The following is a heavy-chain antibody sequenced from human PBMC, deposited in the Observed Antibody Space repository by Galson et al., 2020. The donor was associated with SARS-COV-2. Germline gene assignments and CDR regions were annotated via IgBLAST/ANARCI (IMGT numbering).Heavy chain of an antibody. CDR2: IYPGDSGT. V-gene: IGHV5-51*01. Sequence: GESLKISCKGSGYSFTSYWIGWVRQMPGKGLEWMGLIYPGDSGTRYSPSFQGLVTISADKSISTAYLQWNSLKASDTAMYYCARQDVYSGSYSGWFDYWGQGTLVTVSS. D-gene: IGHD1-26*01. J-gene: IGHJ4*02. CDR1: GYSFTSYW. CDR3: ARQDVYSGSYSGWFDY.